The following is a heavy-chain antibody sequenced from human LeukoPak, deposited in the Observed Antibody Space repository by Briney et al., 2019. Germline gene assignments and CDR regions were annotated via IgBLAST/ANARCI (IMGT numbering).Heavy chain of an antibody. CDR1: GGSISSDSYY. Sequence: TSETLSLTCTVSGGSISSDSYYWGWLRQPPGKGREWIGDIYYSGSTYYNPSLKSRVTISVDTSKNQFSLKLSSVTAADTAVYYCARLYRYYYDSSGYYRIFDSWGQGTLVTVSS. CDR2: IYYSGST. CDR3: ARLYRYYYDSSGYYRIFDS. V-gene: IGHV4-39*01. D-gene: IGHD3-22*01. J-gene: IGHJ4*02.